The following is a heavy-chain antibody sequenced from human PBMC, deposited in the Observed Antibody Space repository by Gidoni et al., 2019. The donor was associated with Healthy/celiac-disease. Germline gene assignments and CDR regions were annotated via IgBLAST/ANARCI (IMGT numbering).Heavy chain of an antibody. J-gene: IGHJ4*02. D-gene: IGHD4-17*01. CDR3: ARDLHDYGDYVQPY. CDR1: GFTFSSYS. V-gene: IGHV3-21*01. Sequence: EVQLVESGGGLVKPGGSLRLSCAASGFTFSSYSMNWVRQAPGKGLEWVSSISSSSSYIYYADSVKGRFTISRDNAKNSLYLQMNSLRAEDTAVYYCARDLHDYGDYVQPYWGQGTLVTVSS. CDR2: ISSSSSYI.